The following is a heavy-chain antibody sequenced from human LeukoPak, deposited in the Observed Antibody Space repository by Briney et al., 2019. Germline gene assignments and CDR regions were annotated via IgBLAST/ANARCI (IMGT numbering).Heavy chain of an antibody. Sequence: GGSLRLSCAASGFTFSSYSMNWVRQAPGKGLEWVSYISSSSSTIYYADSVKGRFTISRDNAKNSLYLQMNSLRAEDTAVYYCARDQVLLWFGEQNYFDYWGQGTLVTVSS. D-gene: IGHD3-10*01. CDR1: GFTFSSYS. V-gene: IGHV3-48*01. CDR2: ISSSSSTI. CDR3: ARDQVLLWFGEQNYFDY. J-gene: IGHJ4*02.